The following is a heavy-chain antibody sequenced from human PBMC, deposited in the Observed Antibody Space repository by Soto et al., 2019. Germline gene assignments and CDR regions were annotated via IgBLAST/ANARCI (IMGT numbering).Heavy chain of an antibody. V-gene: IGHV1-69*12. Sequence: QVQLVQSGAEVKKPGSSVKVSCKASGGTFSSYAISWVRQAPGQGLEWMGGIIPIFGTANYAQKFQGRVTITADESTSTAYMELSSLRSEDTAVYYCARVAVGKDLADSLDGMDVWGQGTTVTVSS. D-gene: IGHD6-19*01. J-gene: IGHJ6*02. CDR1: GGTFSSYA. CDR3: ARVAVGKDLADSLDGMDV. CDR2: IIPIFGTA.